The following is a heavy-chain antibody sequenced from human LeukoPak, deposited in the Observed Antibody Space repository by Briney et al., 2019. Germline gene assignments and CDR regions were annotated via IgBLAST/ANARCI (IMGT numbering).Heavy chain of an antibody. D-gene: IGHD6-19*01. CDR3: AKTTTVYSSGRYPGWPADY. CDR1: GFTFSSYA. J-gene: IGHJ4*02. CDR2: ISGSGGST. Sequence: GGSLRLSCAASGFTFSSYAMYWVRQAPGKGLEWVSGISGSGGSTYYADSVTGRFTIARDNTKNRMYLQMNSLRAEDTAVYYCAKTTTVYSSGRYPGWPADYWGQGTLVTVSS. V-gene: IGHV3-23*01.